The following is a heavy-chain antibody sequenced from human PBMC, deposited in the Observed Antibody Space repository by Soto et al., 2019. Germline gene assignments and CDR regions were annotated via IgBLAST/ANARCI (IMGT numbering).Heavy chain of an antibody. CDR3: ARADRYSGGWHSAYGMDV. CDR1: GFTFSDYY. D-gene: IGHD6-19*01. V-gene: IGHV3-11*05. CDR2: ISSSSSYT. J-gene: IGHJ6*02. Sequence: QVQLVESGGGLVKPGGSLRLSCAASGFTFSDYYMSWIRQAPGKGLEWVSYISSSSSYTNYADSVKGRFTISRDNAKNSLYLQMNSLRAEDTAVYYCARADRYSGGWHSAYGMDVWGQGTTVTVSS.